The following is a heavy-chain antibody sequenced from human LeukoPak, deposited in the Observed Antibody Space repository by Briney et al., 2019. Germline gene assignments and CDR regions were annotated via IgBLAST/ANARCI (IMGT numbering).Heavy chain of an antibody. Sequence: GGSLRLSCAASGFTFSSYWMSRVRQAPGKGLRWGANIKQDGSEKYYVDSVKGRFTISRDNAKNSLYLHMNSLRAEDTAVYYCACTPTSYYYYYGMDVWGKGTTVTVST. D-gene: IGHD2/OR15-2a*01. CDR1: GFTFSSYW. V-gene: IGHV3-7*03. CDR3: ACTPTSYYYYYGMDV. J-gene: IGHJ6*04. CDR2: IKQDGSEK.